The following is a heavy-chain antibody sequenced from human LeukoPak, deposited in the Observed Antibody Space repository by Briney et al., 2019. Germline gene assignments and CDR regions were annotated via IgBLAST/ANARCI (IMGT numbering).Heavy chain of an antibody. CDR1: GFTFSSYA. CDR2: ISYDGSNK. CDR3: ARAYSSGYYDY. Sequence: PGGSLRLSCAASGFTFSSYAMHWVRQAPGKRLEWVAVISYDGSNKYYADSVRGRFTISRDNSKNTLYLQMNSLRAEDTAVYYCARAYSSGYYDYWGQGTLVTVSS. V-gene: IGHV3-30*01. D-gene: IGHD3-22*01. J-gene: IGHJ4*02.